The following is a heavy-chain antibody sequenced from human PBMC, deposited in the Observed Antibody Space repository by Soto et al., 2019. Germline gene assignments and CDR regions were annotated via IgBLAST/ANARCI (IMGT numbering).Heavy chain of an antibody. V-gene: IGHV3-48*01. Sequence: GGSLRLSCAASGFTFSSYNMNWVRQAPGKGLEWVSYITSSSSTIYYVDSVKGRFTISRDNAKNSLYLQMNSLRPEDTAVYYCARGGVSGYFDWLFNFDYWGQGTLVTVSS. D-gene: IGHD3-9*01. CDR3: ARGGVSGYFDWLFNFDY. CDR1: GFTFSSYN. J-gene: IGHJ4*02. CDR2: ITSSSSTI.